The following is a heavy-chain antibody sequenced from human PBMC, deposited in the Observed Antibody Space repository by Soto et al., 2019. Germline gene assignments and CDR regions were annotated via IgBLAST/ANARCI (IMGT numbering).Heavy chain of an antibody. V-gene: IGHV1-69*13. J-gene: IGHJ4*02. CDR1: GGTFSSYA. D-gene: IGHD3-3*01. CDR3: ARDRRDYDFWSGYYASNFDY. Sequence: SVKVSCKASGGTFSSYAISWVRQAPGQGLEWMGGIIPIFGTANYAQKFQGRVTITADESTSTAYMELSSLRSEDTAVYYCARDRRDYDFWSGYYASNFDYWGQGTLVTVSS. CDR2: IIPIFGTA.